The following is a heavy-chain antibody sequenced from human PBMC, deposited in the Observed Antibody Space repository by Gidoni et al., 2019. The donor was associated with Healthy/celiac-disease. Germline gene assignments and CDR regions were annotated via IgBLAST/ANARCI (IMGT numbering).Heavy chain of an antibody. V-gene: IGHV3-33*01. CDR3: AREDTAMVTWDYYYYGMDV. J-gene: IGHJ6*02. Sequence: QVQLVESGGGVVQPGRSLRLSCAASGFTFSSYGMHWVRQAPGKGLEWVAVIWYDGSNKYYADSVKGRFTISRDNSKNTLYLQMNSLRAEDTAVYYCAREDTAMVTWDYYYYGMDVWGQGTTVTVSS. D-gene: IGHD5-18*01. CDR2: IWYDGSNK. CDR1: GFTFSSYG.